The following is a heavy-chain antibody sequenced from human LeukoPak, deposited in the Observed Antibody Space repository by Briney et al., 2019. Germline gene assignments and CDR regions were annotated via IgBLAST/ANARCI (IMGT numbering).Heavy chain of an antibody. J-gene: IGHJ4*02. CDR3: ARLVTSTNSGNFDF. CDR1: GYSISSGYY. Sequence: SETLSLTCAVSGYSISSGYYWGWIRQPPGKGLEWIGSVYHSGSTYYNPSLRSRVTISVDAPKNQFSLQVSSVAAADTAVYYCARLVTSTNSGNFDFWGQGTLVTVSS. V-gene: IGHV4-38-2*01. D-gene: IGHD7-27*01. CDR2: VYHSGST.